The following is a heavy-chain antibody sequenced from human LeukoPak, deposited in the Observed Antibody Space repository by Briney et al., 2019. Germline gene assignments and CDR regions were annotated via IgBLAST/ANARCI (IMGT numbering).Heavy chain of an antibody. D-gene: IGHD1-14*01. CDR2: IYTSGST. J-gene: IGHJ6*03. CDR3: ARERHNRPIYYYYYMDV. Sequence: PSETLSLTCTVSGYSISSGYYWGWIRQPAGKGLEWIGRIYTSGSTNYNPSLKSRVTISVDTSKNQFSLKLSSVTAADTAVYYCARERHNRPIYYYYYMDVWGKGTTVTISS. CDR1: GYSISSGYY. V-gene: IGHV4-61*02.